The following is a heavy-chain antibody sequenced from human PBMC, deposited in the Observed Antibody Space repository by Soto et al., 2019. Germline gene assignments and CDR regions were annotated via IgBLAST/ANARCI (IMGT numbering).Heavy chain of an antibody. CDR3: ARAGYSSSSPWDWFDP. V-gene: IGHV3-33*01. D-gene: IGHD6-6*01. CDR2: IWYDGSNK. CDR1: GFTFSSYG. Sequence: GGSLRLSCAASGFTFSSYGMHWVRQAPGKGLEWVAVIWYDGSNKYYADSVKGRFTISRDNSKNTLYLQMNSLRAEDTAVYYCARAGYSSSSPWDWFDPWGQGTLVTVSS. J-gene: IGHJ5*02.